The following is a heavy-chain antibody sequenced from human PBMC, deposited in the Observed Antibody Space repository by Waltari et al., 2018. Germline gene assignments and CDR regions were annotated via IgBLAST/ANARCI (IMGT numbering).Heavy chain of an antibody. D-gene: IGHD3-22*01. CDR2: INAGNGNT. CDR1: GYTFTSYA. CDR3: ARTGNNYDSSGYYYAEYFQH. Sequence: QVQLVQSGAEVKKPGASVKVSCKASGYTFTSYAMHWVRQAPGQRLEWMGWINAGNGNTKYSQEFQGRVTITRDTSASTAYMELSSLRSEDMAVYYCARTGNNYDSSGYYYAEYFQHWGQGTLVTVSS. J-gene: IGHJ1*01. V-gene: IGHV1-3*03.